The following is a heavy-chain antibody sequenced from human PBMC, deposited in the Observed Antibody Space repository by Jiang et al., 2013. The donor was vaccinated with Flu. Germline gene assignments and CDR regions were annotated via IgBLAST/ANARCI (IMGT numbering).Heavy chain of an antibody. CDR1: GGSISSGDYY. CDR2: IYYSGST. V-gene: IGHV4-30-4*01. J-gene: IGHJ4*02. D-gene: IGHD3-3*01. Sequence: GSGLVKPSQTLSLTCTVSGGSISSGDYYWSWIRQPPGKGLEWIGYIYYSGSTYYNPSLKSRVTISVDTSKNQFSLKLSSVTAADTAVYYCARVDFWSGNPDYWGQGPWSPSPQ. CDR3: ARVDFWSGNPDY.